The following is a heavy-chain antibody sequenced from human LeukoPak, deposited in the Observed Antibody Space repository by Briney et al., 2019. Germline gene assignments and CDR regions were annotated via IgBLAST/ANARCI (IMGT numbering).Heavy chain of an antibody. CDR2: IRHDGSIK. Sequence: GGSPRLSCAASGFIFSTYGMHWVRQAPGKGLEWVAFIRHDGSIKNYADSVKGRSTISRDNSKNTLYLQMNSLRAEDTAVYYCAKDSLADIDYWGQGTLVTVSS. CDR3: AKDSLADIDY. D-gene: IGHD3-16*01. CDR1: GFIFSTYG. J-gene: IGHJ4*02. V-gene: IGHV3-30*02.